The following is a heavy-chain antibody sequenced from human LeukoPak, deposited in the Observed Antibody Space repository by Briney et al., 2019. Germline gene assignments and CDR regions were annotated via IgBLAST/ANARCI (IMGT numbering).Heavy chain of an antibody. D-gene: IGHD6-6*01. CDR1: GGSISSSSYY. J-gene: IGHJ3*02. CDR2: IYTSGST. Sequence: TLSLTCTVSGGSISSSSYYWSWIRQPAGKGLEWIGRIYTSGSTNYNPSLKSRVTISVDTSKNQFSLKLSSVTAADTAVYYCATAPSIAALDAFDIWGQGTMVTVSS. CDR3: ATAPSIAALDAFDI. V-gene: IGHV4-61*02.